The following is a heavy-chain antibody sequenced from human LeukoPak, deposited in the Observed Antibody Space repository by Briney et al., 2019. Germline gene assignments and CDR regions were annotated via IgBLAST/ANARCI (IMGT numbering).Heavy chain of an antibody. J-gene: IGHJ4*02. D-gene: IGHD2-2*01. Sequence: ASVKVSCKASGYTFTSYYMHRVRQAPGQGLEWMGIINPSGGSTSYAQKFQGRVTMTRDMSTSTVYMELSSLRSEDTAVYYCATGGVVPAANYYFDYWGQGPLVTVSS. CDR2: INPSGGST. V-gene: IGHV1-46*01. CDR3: ATGGVVPAANYYFDY. CDR1: GYTFTSYY.